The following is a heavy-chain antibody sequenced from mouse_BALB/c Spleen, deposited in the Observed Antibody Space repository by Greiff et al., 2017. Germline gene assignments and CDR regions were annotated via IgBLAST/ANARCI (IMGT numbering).Heavy chain of an antibody. CDR3: ARLDYRYDGFDY. CDR2: INPSSGYT. J-gene: IGHJ2*01. Sequence: VQLQQSGAELARPGASVKMSCKASGYTFTSYTMHWVKQRPGQGLEWIGYINPSSGYTNYNQKFKDKATLTADKSSSTAYMQLSSLTSEDSAVYYCARLDYRYDGFDYWGQGTTLTVSS. D-gene: IGHD2-14*01. V-gene: IGHV1-4*01. CDR1: GYTFTSYT.